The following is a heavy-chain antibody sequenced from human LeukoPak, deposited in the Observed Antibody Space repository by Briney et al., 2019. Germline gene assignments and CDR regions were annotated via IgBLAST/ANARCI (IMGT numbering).Heavy chain of an antibody. V-gene: IGHV3-21*01. CDR1: GFTFSSYS. D-gene: IGHD3-10*01. CDR2: ISSSSSYI. CDR3: ARDGLSGGYYYYGMDV. Sequence: GGSLRLSCAASGFTFSSYSMNWVRQAPGKGLEWVSSISSSSSYIYYADSVKGRFTISRDNAKNSLYLQMNSLRAEDTAVYYCARDGLSGGYYYYGMDVWGQGTTVTVSS. J-gene: IGHJ6*02.